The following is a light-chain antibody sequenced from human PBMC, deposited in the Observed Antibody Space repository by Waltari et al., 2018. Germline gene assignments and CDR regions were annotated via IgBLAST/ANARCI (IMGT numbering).Light chain of an antibody. CDR2: CAS. CDR1: QSVSSN. CDR3: QQYNNWLYT. Sequence: EIVMTQSPATLSVSPGERATLPCRASQSVSSNLAWYQQKPGQAPRPLIYCASTRATGIPARFSGSGSGTEFTLTISSLQSEDFAVYYCQQYNNWLYTFGQGTKLEIK. V-gene: IGKV3-15*01. J-gene: IGKJ2*01.